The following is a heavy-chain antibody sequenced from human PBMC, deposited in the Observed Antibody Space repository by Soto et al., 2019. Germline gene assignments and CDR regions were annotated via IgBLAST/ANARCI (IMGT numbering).Heavy chain of an antibody. CDR2: ISAYNGNT. V-gene: IGHV1-18*01. Sequence: QVQLVQSGAEVKKPGASVKVSCKASGYTFTSYGISWVRQAPGQGLEWMGWISAYNGNTNYAQKLQGRVTMTTDTSTSTAYMELRSLRSDATAVYYCARDFVTNDYGDHQSPPVDYWGQGTLVTVSS. CDR1: GYTFTSYG. D-gene: IGHD4-17*01. J-gene: IGHJ4*02. CDR3: ARDFVTNDYGDHQSPPVDY.